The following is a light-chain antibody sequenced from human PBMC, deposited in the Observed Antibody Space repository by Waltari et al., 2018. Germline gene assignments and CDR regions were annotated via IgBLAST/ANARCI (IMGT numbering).Light chain of an antibody. V-gene: IGKV1-5*03. CDR2: KAS. J-gene: IGKJ1*01. Sequence: DIQMTQSPSTLSASVGDRVTITGRASQSLSNWVAWYQQKPGKAPKVLIYKASTFESGVPARFSGSGSGTEFTLTISSLQPDDFATYYCQQYRNLWTFGQGTKVESK. CDR3: QQYRNLWT. CDR1: QSLSNW.